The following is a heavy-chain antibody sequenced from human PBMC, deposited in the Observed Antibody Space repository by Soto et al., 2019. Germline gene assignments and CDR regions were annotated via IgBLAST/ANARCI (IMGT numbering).Heavy chain of an antibody. V-gene: IGHV3-66*01. J-gene: IGHJ4*02. CDR3: ARGGNSGWQPYYFDY. Sequence: GGSLRLSCAASEFTVSSNYMNWVRQAPGKGLEWVSIIYSGGSTFYADSVKGRFTISRDNSKNTLYLQMNSLRAEDTAVYYCARGGNSGWQPYYFDYWGQGTLVTVSS. D-gene: IGHD6-19*01. CDR1: EFTVSSNY. CDR2: IYSGGST.